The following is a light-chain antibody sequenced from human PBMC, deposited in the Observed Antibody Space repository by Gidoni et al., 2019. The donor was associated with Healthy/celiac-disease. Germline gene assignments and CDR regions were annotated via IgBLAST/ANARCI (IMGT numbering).Light chain of an antibody. CDR2: WAS. J-gene: IGKJ1*01. V-gene: IGKV4-1*01. Sequence: DIVMTQYPASLAVSLGERATINCKYSQSVLYSSNNKNYLAWYQQKPGQPPKLLIYWASTRESGVPDRFSGSGSGTDFTLTISSLQAEDVAVYYCQQYYSTPTWTFGQGTKLEIK. CDR3: QQYYSTPTWT. CDR1: QSVLYSSNNKNY.